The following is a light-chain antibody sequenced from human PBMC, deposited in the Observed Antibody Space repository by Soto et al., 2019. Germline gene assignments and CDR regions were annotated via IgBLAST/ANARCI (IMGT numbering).Light chain of an antibody. J-gene: IGKJ1*01. CDR3: QQRSNWWT. CDR2: DAS. V-gene: IGKV3-11*01. Sequence: DIVVTQSPATLSLSPGERATLSCRASQSVSSYLAWYQQKPGQAPRLLIYDASNRATGIPARFSGSGSGTDFTLTISSLEPEDFAVYYCQQRSNWWTFGQGTKVDI. CDR1: QSVSSY.